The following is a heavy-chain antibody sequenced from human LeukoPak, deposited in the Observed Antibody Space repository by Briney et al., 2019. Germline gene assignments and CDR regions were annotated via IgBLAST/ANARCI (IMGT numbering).Heavy chain of an antibody. J-gene: IGHJ3*02. V-gene: IGHV4-30-4*07. CDR1: GGSISSGGYS. CDR3: ARGVTMIGFYDAFDI. Sequence: SETLSLTCAVSGGSISSGGYSWSWIRQPPGKGLEWIGYIYYSGSTYYNPSLQSRVTISADTSKNQFSLELSSVTAADTAVYYCARGVTMIGFYDAFDIWGQGTMVTVSS. D-gene: IGHD3-22*01. CDR2: IYYSGST.